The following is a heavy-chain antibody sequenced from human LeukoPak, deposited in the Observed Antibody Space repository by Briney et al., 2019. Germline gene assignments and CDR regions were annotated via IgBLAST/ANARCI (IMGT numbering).Heavy chain of an antibody. CDR2: IIPILGIA. V-gene: IGHV1-69*04. CDR3: ARDHDILTGYYRY. Sequence: GSSVKVSCKASGGTFSSYTISWVRQAPGQGLEWMGRIIPILGIANYAQKFQGRVTITADKSTSTAYMELSSLRSEDTAVYYCARDHDILTGYYRYWGQGTLVTVS. J-gene: IGHJ4*02. CDR1: GGTFSSYT. D-gene: IGHD3-9*01.